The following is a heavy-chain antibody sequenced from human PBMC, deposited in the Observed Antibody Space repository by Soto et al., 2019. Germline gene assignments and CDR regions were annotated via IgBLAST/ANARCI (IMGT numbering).Heavy chain of an antibody. CDR1: EFSFSSYV. J-gene: IGHJ4*02. D-gene: IGHD3-9*01. Sequence: QVQLVESGGGVVKPGRSLRLSCAASEFSFSSYVMHWVRQAPGKGLEWVAVIWYDGSNKYHADSVKGRFTISRDNSNKMVYLQMNSLRVEDTAVYYCARARDATGPFDYWGQGTLVTVSS. V-gene: IGHV3-33*01. CDR2: IWYDGSNK. CDR3: ARARDATGPFDY.